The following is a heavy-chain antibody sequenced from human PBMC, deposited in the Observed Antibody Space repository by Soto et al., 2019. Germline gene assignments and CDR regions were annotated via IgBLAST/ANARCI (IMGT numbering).Heavy chain of an antibody. J-gene: IGHJ4*02. V-gene: IGHV4-61*01. CDR3: ARGGIQLSLRYFDS. D-gene: IGHD5-18*01. CDR1: GGSVSSGSYY. CDR2: IYCSGST. Sequence: SETLSLTCTVSGGSVSSGSYYWSWIRQPPGKGIEWIGYIYCSGSTNYNPSLKSRVTISVDTSKNQFSMKLSSVTAADTALYFCARGGIQLSLRYFDSWGQGTLVTVSS.